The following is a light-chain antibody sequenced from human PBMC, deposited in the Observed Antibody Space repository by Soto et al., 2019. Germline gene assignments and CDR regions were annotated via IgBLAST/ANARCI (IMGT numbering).Light chain of an antibody. Sequence: DIQMTQSPSSLSASVGDRVTITCRARQDISNYLNWYQQRPGKAPKLLIYDASNLERGVPTRFSGTRFGTHFTCAITSLQTEDVATYYGQQSDSLPITCGQGTRLEI. CDR3: QQSDSLPIT. CDR1: QDISNY. V-gene: IGKV1-33*01. J-gene: IGKJ5*01. CDR2: DAS.